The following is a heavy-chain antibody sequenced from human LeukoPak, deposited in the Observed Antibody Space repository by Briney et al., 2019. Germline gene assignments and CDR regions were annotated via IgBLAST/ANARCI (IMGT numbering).Heavy chain of an antibody. V-gene: IGHV4-61*02. CDR3: ARVYGSGYDFRGAFDI. Sequence: SQTLSLTCTVSGGSMTSGNYYWSWIRQPAGKGLEWIGRIYSSGTTNYNPSLKSRVTMSVDRSKNQFSLKLTSVTAADTAVYYCARVYGSGYDFRGAFDIWGQGTMVTVSS. J-gene: IGHJ3*02. CDR1: GGSMTSGNYY. D-gene: IGHD5-12*01. CDR2: IYSSGTT.